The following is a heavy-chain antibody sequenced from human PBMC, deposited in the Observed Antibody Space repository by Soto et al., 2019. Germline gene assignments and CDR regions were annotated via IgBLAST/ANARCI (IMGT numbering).Heavy chain of an antibody. CDR2: INPSGGST. V-gene: IGHV1-46*01. J-gene: IGHJ3*02. D-gene: IGHD3-3*01. CDR1: GYTFTTYY. CDR3: ATVSRGLRFLEWLLSQNSAFDI. Sequence: ASVKVSCKASGYTFTTYYMHWVRQAPGQGLEWMGIINPSGGSTSYAQKFQDRVTMTRDTSTSTIYMALSSLRSEDTAVYYCATVSRGLRFLEWLLSQNSAFDIWGQGTMVTVSS.